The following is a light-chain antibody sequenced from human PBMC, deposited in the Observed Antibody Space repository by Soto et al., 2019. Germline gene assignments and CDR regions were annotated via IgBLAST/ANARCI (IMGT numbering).Light chain of an antibody. V-gene: IGKV2-28*01. CDR3: MQTLQTRT. Sequence: DIVATQSPLSLPVTPGEPASISCRSSQSLLHSNGHKYLDWYLQKPGQSPQLLIYMGSNRASGVPDRFSGSGSDTDFTLKISRVEAEDVGVYYCMQTLQTRTFGQGTKVEIK. J-gene: IGKJ1*01. CDR1: QSLLHSNGHKY. CDR2: MGS.